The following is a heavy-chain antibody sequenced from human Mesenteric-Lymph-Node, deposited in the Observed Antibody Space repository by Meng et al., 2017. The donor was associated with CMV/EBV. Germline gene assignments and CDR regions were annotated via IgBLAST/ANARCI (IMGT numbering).Heavy chain of an antibody. CDR1: GFTVSSNY. V-gene: IGHV3-66*02. Sequence: GGSLRLSCAASGFTVSSNYMNWVRQAPGKGLEWVSVIYSGGAAYYADSVKGRFTISRDNSQNTLYLQLNSLRAEDTATYYCARGLLDPNLGYWGQGTLVTVSS. J-gene: IGHJ4*02. D-gene: IGHD2-15*01. CDR3: ARGLLDPNLGY. CDR2: IYSGGAA.